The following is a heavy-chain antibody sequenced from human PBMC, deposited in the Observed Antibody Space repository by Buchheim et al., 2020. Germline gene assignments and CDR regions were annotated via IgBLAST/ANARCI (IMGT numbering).Heavy chain of an antibody. D-gene: IGHD6-19*01. J-gene: IGHJ4*02. CDR3: ASIGVTEAGF. CDR1: GFTFSNYW. Sequence: EVRLVESGGGSVQPGGSLRLSCAASGFTFSNYWMHWVRQAPGKGLVWVSRINGAGSSMSYVDSVTGRFTISRDNAKKTLYLQMNSLRAEDTAVYYCASIGVTEAGFWGQGTL. CDR2: INGAGSSM. V-gene: IGHV3-74*02.